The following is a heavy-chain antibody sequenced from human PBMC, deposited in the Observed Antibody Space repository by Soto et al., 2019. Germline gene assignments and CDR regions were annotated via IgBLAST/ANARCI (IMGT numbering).Heavy chain of an antibody. CDR3: ASNKTAWAVDS. CDR2: IYHSGTT. D-gene: IGHD1-1*01. Sequence: SETLSLTCGVSGDSISSGNRWTWVRQPPAKGLEWIGEIYHSGTTHHNPSLMSRVTMSVDKSKNQFSLKMTSVTAADTAIYFCASNKTAWAVDSWGQGTLVT. V-gene: IGHV4-4*02. J-gene: IGHJ4*02. CDR1: GDSISSGNR.